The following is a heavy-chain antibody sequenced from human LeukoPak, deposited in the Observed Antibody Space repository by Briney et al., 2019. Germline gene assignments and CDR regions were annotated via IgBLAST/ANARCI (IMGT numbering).Heavy chain of an antibody. J-gene: IGHJ3*01. D-gene: IGHD3-10*01. V-gene: IGHV3-15*01. Sequence: PGGSLRLSCAASGFSFTSSWITWVRQAPGRGLAWVARIKRQTDGGTTDYAAPVKGRFTVSRDDSKNTLYLQMNSLKTEDTAVYYCTTGAPHSGSPPTGAFNLWGQGTMVTVSS. CDR1: GFSFTSSW. CDR3: TTGAPHSGSPPTGAFNL. CDR2: IKRQTDGGTT.